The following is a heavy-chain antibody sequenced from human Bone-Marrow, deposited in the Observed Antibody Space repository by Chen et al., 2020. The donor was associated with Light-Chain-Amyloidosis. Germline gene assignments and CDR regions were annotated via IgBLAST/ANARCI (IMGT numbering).Heavy chain of an antibody. V-gene: IGHV3-23*04. CDR1: GFAFSSYA. J-gene: IGHJ3*02. CDR2: ISGSGGSR. D-gene: IGHD3-9*01. Sequence: EVQLVESGGGLLQRGGSLRLSCAASGFAFSSYAMSWVRQAPGEGLEWVSTISGSGGSRYYGDSVKCRLTISRDNSKNALFLQMNSLRAEDTAVYYCAKDISYDDILPGYPADAFDIWGQGTMVTVSS. CDR3: AKDISYDDILPGYPADAFDI.